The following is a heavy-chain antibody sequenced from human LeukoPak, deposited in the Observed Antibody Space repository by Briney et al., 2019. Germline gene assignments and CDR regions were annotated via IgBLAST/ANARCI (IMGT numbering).Heavy chain of an antibody. J-gene: IGHJ5*02. CDR3: ARGPQSLTTRGSWFDP. CDR2: TYYRSKWYN. V-gene: IGHV6-1*01. CDR1: GDSVSGNSTA. D-gene: IGHD1-14*01. Sequence: SQTLSLTCAISGDSVSGNSTAYNWIRQSPSRGLEWLGRTYYRSKWYNDYAVSVKSRIIINPDTSKNQLSLQLKSVTPEDTAVYYCARGPQSLTTRGSWFDPWGQGTLVTVSS.